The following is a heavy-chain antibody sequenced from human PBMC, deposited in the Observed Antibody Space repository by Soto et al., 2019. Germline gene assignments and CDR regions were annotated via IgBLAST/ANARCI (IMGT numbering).Heavy chain of an antibody. CDR1: GFTFSIYA. CDR3: VSGGYYPGS. V-gene: IGHV3-64D*06. J-gene: IGHJ5*02. CDR2: ISTNGGST. D-gene: IGHD3-22*01. Sequence: GGSLRLSCSASGFTFSIYAMHWVRQAPGKGLEYVSSISTNGGSTHYADSVKGRFTISRDNSKNTQYLQMSSLRADDTAVYYCVSGGYYPGSWGQGALVTVSS.